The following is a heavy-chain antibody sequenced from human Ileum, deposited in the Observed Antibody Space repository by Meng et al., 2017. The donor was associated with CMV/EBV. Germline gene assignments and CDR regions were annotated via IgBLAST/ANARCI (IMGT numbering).Heavy chain of an antibody. Sequence: SETLSLTCTVSGGSISTYFWTWIRQPPGKGLECIGYMRYTGSTNHNPSLKSRVTISVDTSKNQFSLKLSSVTAADTAVYYCARGYSIWDYYYYYGMDVWGQGNMVNVAS. CDR3: ARGYSIWDYYYYYGMDV. V-gene: IGHV4-59*01. D-gene: IGHD2-15*01. CDR2: MRYTGST. J-gene: IGHJ6*02. CDR1: GGSISTYF.